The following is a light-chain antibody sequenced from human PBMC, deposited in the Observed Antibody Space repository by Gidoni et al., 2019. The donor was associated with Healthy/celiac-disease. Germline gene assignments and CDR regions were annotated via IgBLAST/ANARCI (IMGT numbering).Light chain of an antibody. CDR1: QSVSSSY. V-gene: IGKV3-20*01. Sequence: DIVLTQSPVTLYLSPGERATLSCRASQSVSSSYLAWYQQKPGQAPRLRIYGASSRATGIPDRLSGSGSGTDFTLTISRLEPEDFAVYYWQQYGSSPPLTFGGXTKVEIK. CDR2: GAS. CDR3: QQYGSSPPLT. J-gene: IGKJ4*01.